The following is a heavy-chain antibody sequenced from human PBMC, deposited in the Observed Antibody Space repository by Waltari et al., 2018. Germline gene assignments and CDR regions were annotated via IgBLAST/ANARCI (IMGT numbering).Heavy chain of an antibody. CDR3: ANRDLNKSYYYMDV. CDR1: GWSFSGNY. J-gene: IGHJ6*03. V-gene: IGHV4-34*01. Sequence: QVQLQQWGAGLLKPSETLSLTCGVHGWSFSGNYWSWIRQSPGKGLEWIGEINHSGNTKYNPSLKSRVTMSVDTFKNYFSLNLTSVTAADTAVYYCANRDLNKSYYYMDVWGKGTTVIVSS. CDR2: INHSGNT.